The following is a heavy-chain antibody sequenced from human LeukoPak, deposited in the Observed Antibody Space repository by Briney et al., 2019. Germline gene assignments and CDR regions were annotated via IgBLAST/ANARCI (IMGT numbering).Heavy chain of an antibody. Sequence: ASVKVSYKASGGTFSTYVISWVRQAPGQGLEWMGWISAYNGNTNYAQKLQGRVTMTTDTSTSTAYMELRSLRSDDTAVYYCARGWQQLNWFDPWGQGTLVTVSS. D-gene: IGHD6-13*01. CDR2: ISAYNGNT. V-gene: IGHV1-18*01. CDR3: ARGWQQLNWFDP. J-gene: IGHJ5*02. CDR1: GGTFSTYV.